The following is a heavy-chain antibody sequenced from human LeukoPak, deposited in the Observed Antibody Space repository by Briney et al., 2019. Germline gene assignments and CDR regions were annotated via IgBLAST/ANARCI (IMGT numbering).Heavy chain of an antibody. J-gene: IGHJ4*02. CDR2: ISSSSSTI. CDR1: GFTFDDYA. Sequence: TGGSLRLSCAASGFTFDDYAMHWVRQAPGKGLEWVSYISSSSSTIYYADSVKGRFTISRDNAKNSLYLQMNSLRAEDTAVYYCARGAYYYEDWGQGTLVTVSS. D-gene: IGHD3-22*01. V-gene: IGHV3-48*01. CDR3: ARGAYYYED.